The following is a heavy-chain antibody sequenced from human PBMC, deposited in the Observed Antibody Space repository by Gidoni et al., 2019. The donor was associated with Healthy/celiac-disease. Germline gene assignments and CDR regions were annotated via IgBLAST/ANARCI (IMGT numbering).Heavy chain of an antibody. CDR3: ARCRLTAAHFWFDP. CDR2: INPNSGGT. Sequence: QVQLVQAGAEVKKPGASVKVSCKASGYTFTGYYMHWVRQAPGQGLEWMGRINPNSGGTNYAQKFQGRVTMTRDTSISTAYMELSRLRSDDTAAYYCARCRLTAAHFWFDPWGQGTLVTVSS. V-gene: IGHV1-2*06. D-gene: IGHD6-13*01. J-gene: IGHJ5*02. CDR1: GYTFTGYY.